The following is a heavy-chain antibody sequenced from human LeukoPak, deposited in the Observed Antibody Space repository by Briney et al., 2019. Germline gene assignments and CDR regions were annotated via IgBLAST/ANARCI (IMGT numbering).Heavy chain of an antibody. Sequence: GESLKISCRGSGYSFISNWIAWVGQVPGIGLQWMGIVYPGDSDTRYSPSFQGQVTISADKSISTAYLQWSSLKASDAAMYYCARRQGCSNTACPPDYWGQGTLVTVSS. J-gene: IGHJ4*02. V-gene: IGHV5-51*01. CDR1: GYSFISNW. CDR2: VYPGDSDT. D-gene: IGHD2-2*01. CDR3: ARRQGCSNTACPPDY.